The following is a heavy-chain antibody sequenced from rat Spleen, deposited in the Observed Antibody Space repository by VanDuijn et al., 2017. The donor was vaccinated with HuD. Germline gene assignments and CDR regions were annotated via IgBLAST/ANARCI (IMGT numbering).Heavy chain of an antibody. V-gene: IGHV2-41*01. CDR2: IWNTGGT. Sequence: QVQLKESGPGLVQPSQTLSLTCTVSGFSLITNSVHWVRQPPGKDLEWMGVIWNTGGTQYNSALKSRLSISKDTSKSQVFLKMNSLQTEDTATYYCARGEGFGGYRPNWFAYWGQGTLVTVSS. CDR1: GFSLITNS. D-gene: IGHD1-11*01. J-gene: IGHJ3*01. CDR3: ARGEGFGGYRPNWFAY.